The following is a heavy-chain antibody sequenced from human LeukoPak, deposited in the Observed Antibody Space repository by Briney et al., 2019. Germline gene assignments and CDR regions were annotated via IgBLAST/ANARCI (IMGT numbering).Heavy chain of an antibody. CDR3: ARLLVLAATEGFEF. D-gene: IGHD2-15*01. CDR1: GFPFSSYT. J-gene: IGHJ4*02. CDR2: ISHDGANQ. V-gene: IGHV3-30-3*01. Sequence: GRSLILSCAASGFPFSSYTMHWVRQAPGKGLEWVTFISHDGANQDYADSVKGRFTVSRDNSKNTVFLQMNSLRPEDTAVYYCARLLVLAATEGFEFWGQGTVVTVS.